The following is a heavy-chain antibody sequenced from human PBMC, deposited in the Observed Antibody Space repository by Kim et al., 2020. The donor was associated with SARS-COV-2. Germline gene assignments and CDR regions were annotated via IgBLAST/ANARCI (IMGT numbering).Heavy chain of an antibody. V-gene: IGHV4-61*01. CDR3: ARGFDTRQLLYSDY. CDR1: GGSVSSGSYY. D-gene: IGHD2-15*01. J-gene: IGHJ4*01. CDR2: IYYSGST. Sequence: SETLSLTCTVSGGSVSSGSYYWSWIRQPPGKGLEWIGYIYYSGSTNYNPSLKSRVTISVDTSKNQFSLKLSSVTAADTAVYYCARGFDTRQLLYSDYWG.